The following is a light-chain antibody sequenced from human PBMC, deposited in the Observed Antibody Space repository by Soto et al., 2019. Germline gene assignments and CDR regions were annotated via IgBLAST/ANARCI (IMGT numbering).Light chain of an antibody. Sequence: EIVMTQSPATLSVSPGETATLSCRASQSVNSNLAWYQQKPGQAPRLLISDASTRAAGLPARFSGSEYGTEFTLTISSLQSEDLAVYLCPQSNSWPKTFGQETKVEI. J-gene: IGKJ1*01. CDR1: QSVNSN. CDR3: PQSNSWPKT. CDR2: DAS. V-gene: IGKV3-15*01.